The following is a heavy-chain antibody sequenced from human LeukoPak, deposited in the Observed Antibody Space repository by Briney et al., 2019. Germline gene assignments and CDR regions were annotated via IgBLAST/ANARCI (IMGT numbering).Heavy chain of an antibody. V-gene: IGHV3-23*01. D-gene: IGHD5-12*01. Sequence: GGSLRLSCAASGFTFSSYAMSWVRQAPGKGLEWVSGISGSGGTTHYADSVKGRFTISRDNSKNTLYLQMSSLRVEDTAVYYCAKDRSGYEYYGQYYFDYWGLGTLVTVSS. CDR2: ISGSGGTT. CDR3: AKDRSGYEYYGQYYFDY. CDR1: GFTFSSYA. J-gene: IGHJ4*02.